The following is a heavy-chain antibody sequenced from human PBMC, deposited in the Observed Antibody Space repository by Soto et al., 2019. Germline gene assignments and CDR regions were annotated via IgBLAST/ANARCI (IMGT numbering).Heavy chain of an antibody. J-gene: IGHJ6*02. D-gene: IGHD2-15*01. CDR1: GYTFTSYG. Sequence: EASVKVSCKASGYTFTSYGISWVRQAPGQGLEWMGWISAYNGNTNYAQKLQGRVTMTTDTSTSTAYMELRSLRSDDTAVYYCARAGRGYCSGFTCDSGLYGMDVWGQGTTVTVS. CDR2: ISAYNGNT. CDR3: ARAGRGYCSGFTCDSGLYGMDV. V-gene: IGHV1-18*01.